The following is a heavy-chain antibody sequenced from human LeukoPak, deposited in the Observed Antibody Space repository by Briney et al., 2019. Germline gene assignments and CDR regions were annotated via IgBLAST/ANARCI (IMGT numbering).Heavy chain of an antibody. CDR1: GFTFSSYS. CDR2: ISSSSSYI. CDR3: ASGVTTQAAGGGY. V-gene: IGHV3-21*01. J-gene: IGHJ4*02. D-gene: IGHD6-13*01. Sequence: GGSLRLSCAASGFTFSSYSMNWVRQAPWKGLEWVSSISSSSSYIYYADSVKGRFTISRDNAKNSLYLQMNSLRAEDTAVYYCASGVTTQAAGGGYWGQGTLVTVSS.